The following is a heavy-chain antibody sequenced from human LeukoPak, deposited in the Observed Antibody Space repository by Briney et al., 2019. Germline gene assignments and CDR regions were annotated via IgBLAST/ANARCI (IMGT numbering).Heavy chain of an antibody. CDR2: IIVGSGAT. V-gene: IGHV1-58*01. J-gene: IGHJ6*02. CDR3: AQAGAHYYYGVYV. D-gene: IGHD6-19*01. Sequence: GTSVKVSCKTSGFTFSTSAVQWVRQARGQRLEWIGWIIVGSGATNYAQSLQGRFTITRDMSTNTAYMELSSLGSEDSAVYYCAQAGAHYYYGVYVWGQGTTVTVSS. CDR1: GFTFSTSA.